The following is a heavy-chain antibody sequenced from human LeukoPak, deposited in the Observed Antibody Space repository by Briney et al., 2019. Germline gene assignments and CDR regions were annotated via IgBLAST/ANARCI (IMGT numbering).Heavy chain of an antibody. V-gene: IGHV3-33*01. CDR2: IWYDGSNK. CDR3: ARDFGVVIIPVPDYYYGMDV. CDR1: GFTFSSYG. J-gene: IGHJ6*02. D-gene: IGHD3-3*01. Sequence: GRSLRLSCAASGFTFSSYGMHWVRQAPGKGLEWVAVIWYDGSNKYYADPVKGRFTISRDNSKNTLYLQMNSLRAEDTAVYYCARDFGVVIIPVPDYYYGMDVWGQGTTATVSS.